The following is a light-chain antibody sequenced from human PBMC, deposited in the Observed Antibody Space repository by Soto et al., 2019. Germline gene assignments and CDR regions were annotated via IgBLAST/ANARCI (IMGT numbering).Light chain of an antibody. CDR2: AAS. J-gene: IGKJ3*01. CDR3: QQVNSFPRT. CDR1: QGIRNY. V-gene: IGKV1-9*01. Sequence: IQLTQSPSSLSASVGDRVTITCRASQGIRNYVAWYQQKPGRAPRLLIYAASTVQNVVPSRFSGSGSGTDFTLTISSLQPEDFATYYCQQVNSFPRTFGPGTKVDIK.